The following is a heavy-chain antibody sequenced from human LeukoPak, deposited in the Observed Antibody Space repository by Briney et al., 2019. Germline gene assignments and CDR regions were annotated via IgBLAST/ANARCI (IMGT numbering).Heavy chain of an antibody. CDR3: ARWSNCSSTSCFVRSNWFDP. Sequence: ASVKVSCKASGYTFTSYYMHWVRQAPGQGLEWMGITNPSGGSTSYAQKFQGRVTMTRDTSTSTVYMELSSLRSEDTAVYYCARWSNCSSTSCFVRSNWFDPWGQGTLVTVSS. V-gene: IGHV1-46*01. D-gene: IGHD2-2*01. CDR1: GYTFTSYY. CDR2: TNPSGGST. J-gene: IGHJ5*02.